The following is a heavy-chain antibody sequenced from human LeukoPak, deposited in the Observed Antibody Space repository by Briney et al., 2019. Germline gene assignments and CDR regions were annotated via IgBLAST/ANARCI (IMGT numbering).Heavy chain of an antibody. V-gene: IGHV4-34*01. CDR3: ATGSTICDY. D-gene: IGHD5-24*01. CDR2: INHSGST. CDR1: GGSFSGYY. Sequence: PSETLSLTCAVYGGSFSGYYWSWIRQPPGKGLEWIGEINHSGSTNYNPSPKSRVTISVDTSKNQFSLKLRTESAADTAVHYCATGSTICDYWGQGTLVTVSS. J-gene: IGHJ4*02.